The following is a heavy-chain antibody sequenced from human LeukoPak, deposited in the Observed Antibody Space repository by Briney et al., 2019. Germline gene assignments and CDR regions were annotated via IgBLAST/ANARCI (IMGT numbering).Heavy chain of an antibody. CDR3: AKVATSSHPFDF. J-gene: IGHJ4*02. CDR2: ISNGNSYI. Sequence: PGGSLRLSCAASGLTFSSYTMNWVRQAPGQGLEWVSSISNGNSYIYYADSVKGRFTISRDNAKSSLYLQMNSLRPEDTAVYYCAKVATSSHPFDFWGQGTLATVSS. CDR1: GLTFSSYT. V-gene: IGHV3-21*01.